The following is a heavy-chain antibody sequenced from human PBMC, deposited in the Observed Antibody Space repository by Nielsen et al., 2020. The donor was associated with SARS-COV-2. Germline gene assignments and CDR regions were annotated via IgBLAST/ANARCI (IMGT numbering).Heavy chain of an antibody. CDR2: INSDGSST. D-gene: IGHD3-9*01. CDR1: AFTFSTYW. Sequence: GGSLRLSCAASAFTFSTYWMHWVRQAPGKGLVWVSRINSDGSSTSYADSVKGRFTISRDNAKNTLYLQMNSLRAEDTAVYYCARVVPGYDILTGYYYYYGMDVWGQGTTVTVSS. CDR3: ARVVPGYDILTGYYYYYGMDV. J-gene: IGHJ6*02. V-gene: IGHV3-74*01.